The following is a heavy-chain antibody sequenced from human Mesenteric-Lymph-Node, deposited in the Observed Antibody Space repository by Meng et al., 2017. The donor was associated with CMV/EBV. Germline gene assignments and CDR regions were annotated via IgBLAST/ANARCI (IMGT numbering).Heavy chain of an antibody. V-gene: IGHV4-59*01. Sequence: GSLRLSCTVSGGSISSYYWSWIRQPPGKGLEWIGYIYYSRSTNYNPSLKSRVTISVDTSKNQFSLKLNSVTPADTAVYYCARGRFFGDFHYWGQGSLVTVSS. CDR3: ARGRFFGDFHY. J-gene: IGHJ4*02. CDR2: IYYSRST. CDR1: GGSISSYY. D-gene: IGHD3-3*01.